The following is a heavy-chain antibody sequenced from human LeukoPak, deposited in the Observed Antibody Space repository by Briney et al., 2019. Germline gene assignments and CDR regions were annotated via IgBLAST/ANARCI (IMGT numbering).Heavy chain of an antibody. CDR3: ARYSGSYYGFDY. D-gene: IGHD1-26*01. Sequence: ASVKVSCKASGGTLSSYAISWVRQAPGQGLEWMGGIIPIFGTANYAQKFQGRVTITADESTSTAYMELSSLRSEDTAVYCCARYSGSYYGFDYWGQGTLVTVSS. J-gene: IGHJ4*02. CDR1: GGTLSSYA. V-gene: IGHV1-69*01. CDR2: IIPIFGTA.